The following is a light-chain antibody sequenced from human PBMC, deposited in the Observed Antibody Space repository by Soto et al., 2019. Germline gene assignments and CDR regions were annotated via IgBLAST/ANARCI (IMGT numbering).Light chain of an antibody. CDR3: AAWDDSLNGPV. CDR2: SNN. Sequence: QPVLTQPPSASGTPGQRVTISCSGSSSNIGSNTVNWYQQLPGTAPKLLIYSNNQLPSRVPDRFSGSKSGTSASLAISGLHSVDEADYYCAAWDDSLNGPVFGGATKLTVL. CDR1: SSNIGSNT. J-gene: IGLJ2*01. V-gene: IGLV1-44*01.